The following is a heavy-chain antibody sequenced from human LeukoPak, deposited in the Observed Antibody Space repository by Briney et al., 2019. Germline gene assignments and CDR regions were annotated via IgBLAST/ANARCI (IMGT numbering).Heavy chain of an antibody. Sequence: SGGSLRLSCAASGFTFSSYAMSWVRQAPGKGLEWVSAISGSGGSTYYADSVKGRFTISRDNSKNTLYLQMNSLRAEDTAVYYCAKVITGGYDSSGYYGHYYFDYWGQGTLATVSS. D-gene: IGHD3-22*01. J-gene: IGHJ4*02. CDR1: GFTFSSYA. CDR2: ISGSGGST. V-gene: IGHV3-23*01. CDR3: AKVITGGYDSSGYYGHYYFDY.